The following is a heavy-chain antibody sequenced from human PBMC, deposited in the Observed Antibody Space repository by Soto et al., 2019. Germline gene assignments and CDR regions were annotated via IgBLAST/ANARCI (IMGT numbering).Heavy chain of an antibody. CDR1: GFTFSSYA. Sequence: PGGSLRLSCAACGFTFSSYAMHWVLQAPGKGPEWLAYITIRTGNIVYADSVRGRFTISADNAENSVFLQMNSLRDEDTAVYFCVRDRDLDRDMVHADLWGQGTLVTVSS. V-gene: IGHV3-48*02. CDR3: VRDRDLDRDMVHADL. D-gene: IGHD5-18*01. CDR2: ITIRTGNI. J-gene: IGHJ4*01.